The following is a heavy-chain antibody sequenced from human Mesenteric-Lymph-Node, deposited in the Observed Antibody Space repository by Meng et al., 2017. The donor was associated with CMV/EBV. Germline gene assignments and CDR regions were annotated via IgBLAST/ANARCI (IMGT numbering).Heavy chain of an antibody. CDR2: ISYDGSNK. J-gene: IGHJ6*02. V-gene: IGHV3-30-3*01. CDR3: ARVGTIFGVVSDYYYGMDV. D-gene: IGHD3-3*01. Sequence: GESLKISCEASGFTFSSYAMHWVRQAPGKGLEWVAVISYDGSNKYYAESVKGRFTISRDNSKNTLYLQMNSLRAEDTAVYYCARVGTIFGVVSDYYYGMDVWGQGTTVTVSS. CDR1: GFTFSSYA.